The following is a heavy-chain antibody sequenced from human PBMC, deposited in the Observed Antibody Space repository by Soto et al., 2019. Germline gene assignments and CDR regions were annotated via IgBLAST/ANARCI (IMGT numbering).Heavy chain of an antibody. CDR3: ASNGGGHKGNYYYGMDV. V-gene: IGHV3-30*03. D-gene: IGHD2-15*01. J-gene: IGHJ6*02. CDR1: GFTFSSYG. CDR2: ISYDGSNK. Sequence: GGSLRLSCAASGFTFSSYGMHWVRQAPGKGLEWVAVISYDGSNKYYADSVKGRFTISRDNSKSTLYLQMNSLRAEDTAVYYCASNGGGHKGNYYYGMDVWGQGTTVTVSS.